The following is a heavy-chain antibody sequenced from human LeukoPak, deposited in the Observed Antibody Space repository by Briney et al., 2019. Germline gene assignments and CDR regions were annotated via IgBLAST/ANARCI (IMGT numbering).Heavy chain of an antibody. CDR1: GGSFSGYY. CDR2: INHSGST. CDR3: ARRARTAVVVVRAPYYFDY. J-gene: IGHJ4*02. V-gene: IGHV4-34*01. Sequence: SETLSLTCAVYGGSFSGYYWSWIRQPPGKGLEWIGEINHSGSTNYNPSLKSRVTISVDTSKNQFSLELSSVTAADTAVYYCARRARTAVVVVRAPYYFDYWGQGTLVTVSS. D-gene: IGHD3-22*01.